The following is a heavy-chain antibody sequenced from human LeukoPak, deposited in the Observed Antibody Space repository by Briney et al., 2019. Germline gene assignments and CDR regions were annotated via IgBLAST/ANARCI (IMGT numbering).Heavy chain of an antibody. J-gene: IGHJ5*02. CDR2: IYFTGNI. V-gene: IGHV4-59*08. CDR3: ARLIQDFWSGYNWFDP. CDR1: GGSINNYY. D-gene: IGHD3-3*01. Sequence: SETLSLTCTVSGGSINNYYWSWIRQPPGKGLEWIGYIYFTGNINYNPSLKSRVTMSVDTSKNQFSLKLNSVTAADTAVYYCARLIQDFWSGYNWFDPWGQGTLVTVSS.